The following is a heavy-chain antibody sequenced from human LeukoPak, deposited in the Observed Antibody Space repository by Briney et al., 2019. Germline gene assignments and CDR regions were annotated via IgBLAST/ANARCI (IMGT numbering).Heavy chain of an antibody. Sequence: SSETLSLTCTVSGGSISSYYGRWMRHPAGKALEWIGPIYPSGSTNYNPSLKSRVTMSVDTSQNQFSLKLTSVTAADTAVYYCARGASTTWPGNFDYWGQGTLVTVSS. CDR3: ARGASTTWPGNFDY. CDR2: IYPSGST. D-gene: IGHD1-14*01. V-gene: IGHV4-4*07. CDR1: GGSISSYY. J-gene: IGHJ4*02.